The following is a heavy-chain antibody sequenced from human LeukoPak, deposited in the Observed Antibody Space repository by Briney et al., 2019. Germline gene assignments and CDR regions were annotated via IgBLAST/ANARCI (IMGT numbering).Heavy chain of an antibody. Sequence: GGSLRLSCAASGFSFNDYGMGWVRQGSGKGLEWVSGINWNGGSTGYADSVKGRFTVSRDNAKNSVYLEMKSLRVEDTAIYYCARFTRSASYEVYWGQGTLVTVSS. J-gene: IGHJ4*02. CDR1: GFSFNDYG. D-gene: IGHD3-10*01. CDR3: ARFTRSASYEVY. V-gene: IGHV3-20*04. CDR2: INWNGGST.